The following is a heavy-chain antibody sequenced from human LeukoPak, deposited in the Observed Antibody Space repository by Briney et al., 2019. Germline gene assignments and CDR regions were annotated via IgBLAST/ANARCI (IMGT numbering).Heavy chain of an antibody. CDR3: AYRPRLELRGGDYNYMYV. CDR2: ISISGGST. Sequence: GGSLRLSCAPCGFTFRRSAMNWVRQAPGKGLEWVSGISISGGSTYYADSVKGRFTISRDNSKNTLHLQMNSLRAEDTAVYYCAYRPRLELRGGDYNYMYVWGKGTTVIVSS. D-gene: IGHD1-7*01. J-gene: IGHJ6*03. V-gene: IGHV3-23*01. CDR1: GFTFRRSA.